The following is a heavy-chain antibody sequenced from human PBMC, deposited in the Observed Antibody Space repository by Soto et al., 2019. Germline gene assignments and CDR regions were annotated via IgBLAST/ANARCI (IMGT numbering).Heavy chain of an antibody. CDR2: ISAYNGNT. CDR3: ARDYYGSGGRSAIYYYYGMDV. CDR1: GYTFTSYG. Sequence: ASVKVSCKASGYTFTSYGISWVRQAPGQGLEWMGWISAYNGNTNYAQKLQGRVTMTTDTSTSTAHMELRSLRSDDTAVYYCARDYYGSGGRSAIYYYYGMDVWGQGTTVTVSS. V-gene: IGHV1-18*01. J-gene: IGHJ6*02. D-gene: IGHD3-10*01.